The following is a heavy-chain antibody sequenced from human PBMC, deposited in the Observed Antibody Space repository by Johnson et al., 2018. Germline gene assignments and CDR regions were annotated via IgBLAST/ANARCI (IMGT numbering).Heavy chain of an antibody. CDR1: GFTFSSYA. D-gene: IGHD3-10*01. V-gene: IGHV3-64*02. CDR2: ISSNGGST. Sequence: EVQLVETGEGLVQPGGSLRLSCAASGFTFSSYAMHWVRQAPGKGLEYVSAISSNGGSTYYADSVKGRFTISRDNSKNTLYLQMGSLRAEDMAVYYCAREALWFGELVDYWGQGTLVTVSS. J-gene: IGHJ4*02. CDR3: AREALWFGELVDY.